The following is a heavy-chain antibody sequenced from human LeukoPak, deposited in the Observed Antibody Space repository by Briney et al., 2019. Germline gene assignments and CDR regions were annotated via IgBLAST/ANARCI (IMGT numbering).Heavy chain of an antibody. CDR1: GFTFSDYY. V-gene: IGHV3-11*01. D-gene: IGHD4-17*01. Sequence: GGSLRLSCAASGFTFSDYYMSWIRQAPGKGLEWVSYISSSGSTIYYADSVKGRFTISRDSAKNSLYLQMNSLRAEDTAVYYCARVGDYGDYLFDYWGQGTLVTVSS. J-gene: IGHJ4*02. CDR2: ISSSGSTI. CDR3: ARVGDYGDYLFDY.